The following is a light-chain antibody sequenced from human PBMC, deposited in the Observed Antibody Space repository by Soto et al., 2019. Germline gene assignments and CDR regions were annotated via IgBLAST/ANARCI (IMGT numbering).Light chain of an antibody. CDR3: QQYNTYFRT. V-gene: IGKV3-15*01. Sequence: EIVMTQSPATLSVSPGERATLSCRASQSVSSNLAWFQQKPGQAPRLLIYGASTRDTGISARFSGSGSGTEFTLTISSLQPDDFATYYCQQYNTYFRTFGQGTKLEIK. J-gene: IGKJ2*01. CDR1: QSVSSN. CDR2: GAS.